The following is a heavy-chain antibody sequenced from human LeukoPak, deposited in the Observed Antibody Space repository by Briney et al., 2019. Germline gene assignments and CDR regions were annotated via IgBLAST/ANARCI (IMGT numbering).Heavy chain of an antibody. J-gene: IGHJ6*03. CDR1: GGSISRYY. D-gene: IGHD3-10*01. CDR2: IYYSGST. V-gene: IGHV4-59*01. Sequence: PLETLSLTSTVSGGSISRYYWSWIRQPPGKGLECIGYIYYSGSTNYNPSLKSRVTISVDTSKNQFSLKLSSVTAADTAVYYCARGKAGGYYYYYYMDVWGKGTTVTVSS. CDR3: ARGKAGGYYYYYYMDV.